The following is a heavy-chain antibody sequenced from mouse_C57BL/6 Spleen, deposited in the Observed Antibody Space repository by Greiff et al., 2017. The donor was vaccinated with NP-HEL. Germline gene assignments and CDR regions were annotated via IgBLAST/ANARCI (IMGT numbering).Heavy chain of an antibody. CDR2: ISSGGDYI. J-gene: IGHJ2*01. CDR3: TRGYYDYDGFDY. CDR1: GFTFSSYA. D-gene: IGHD2-4*01. V-gene: IGHV5-9-1*02. Sequence: EVKVVESGEGLVKPGGSLKLSCAASGFTFSSYAMSWVRQTPEKRLEWVAYISSGGDYIYYADTVKGRFTISRDNARNTLYLQMSSLKSEDTAMYYCTRGYYDYDGFDYWGQGTTLTVSS.